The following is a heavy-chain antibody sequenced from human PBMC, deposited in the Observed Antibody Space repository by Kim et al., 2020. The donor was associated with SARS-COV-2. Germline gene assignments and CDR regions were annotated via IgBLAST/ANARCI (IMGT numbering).Heavy chain of an antibody. CDR2: IYYSGST. CDR1: GGSISSYY. V-gene: IGHV4-59*13. CDR3: ARGGDTMVRGVLWVFDY. Sequence: SETLSLTCTVSGGSISSYYWSWIRQPPGKGLEWIGYIYYSGSTNYNPSLKSRVTISVDTSKNQFSLKLSSVTAADTAVYYCARGGDTMVRGVLWVFDYWGQGTLVTVSS. D-gene: IGHD3-10*01. J-gene: IGHJ4*02.